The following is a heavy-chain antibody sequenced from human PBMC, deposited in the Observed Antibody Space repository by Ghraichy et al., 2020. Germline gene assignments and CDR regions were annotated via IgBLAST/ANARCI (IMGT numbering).Heavy chain of an antibody. V-gene: IGHV3-74*01. CDR1: GFTFSSSW. CDR2: INRDGSST. Sequence: GGSLRLSCAASGFTFSSSWMHWVRQAPGKGLVWVSRINRDGSSTAYADSVKGRFTISRDNAKDTLYLQMRGLRAEDTAVYYCARRDLSSGYDNWGQGTLVTVSS. D-gene: IGHD5-12*01. J-gene: IGHJ4*02. CDR3: ARRDLSSGYDN.